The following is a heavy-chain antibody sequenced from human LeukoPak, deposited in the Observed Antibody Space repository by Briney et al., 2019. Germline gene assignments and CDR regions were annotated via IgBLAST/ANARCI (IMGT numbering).Heavy chain of an antibody. J-gene: IGHJ4*02. V-gene: IGHV3-30-3*01. CDR1: GFTFSSYA. D-gene: IGHD1-1*01. CDR3: ATRGTTATKYIEH. CDR2: ISYDGSNK. Sequence: PGRSLRLSCAASGFTFSSYATHWVRQAPGKGLEWVAVISYDGSNKYYADSVKGRFTISRDNSKNTLHLQMNSLRAEDTAVYYYATRGTTATKYIEHWGQGTLVTVSS.